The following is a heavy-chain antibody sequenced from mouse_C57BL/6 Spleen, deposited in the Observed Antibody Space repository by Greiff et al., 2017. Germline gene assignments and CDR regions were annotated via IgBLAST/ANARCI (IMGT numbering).Heavy chain of an antibody. J-gene: IGHJ2*01. V-gene: IGHV1-55*01. Sequence: QVQLQQPGAELVKPGASVKMSCKASGYTFTSYWITWVKQRPGQGLEWIGDIYPGSGSTKYNEKFKSKATLTVDTSSSTAYMRLSSLTSEDSAFYYCARGFDGYYFDYWGQVTTLTVSS. D-gene: IGHD2-3*01. CDR2: IYPGSGST. CDR1: GYTFTSYW. CDR3: ARGFDGYYFDY.